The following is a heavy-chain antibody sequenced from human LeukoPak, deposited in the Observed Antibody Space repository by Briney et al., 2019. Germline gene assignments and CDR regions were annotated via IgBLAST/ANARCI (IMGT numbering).Heavy chain of an antibody. V-gene: IGHV4-59*01. J-gene: IGHJ4*02. D-gene: IGHD1-26*01. CDR2: IYYSGST. CDR1: GGSISGYY. CDR3: ARGRVGTYYEDY. Sequence: SETLSLTCTVSGGSISGYYWSWIRQPPGKGLEWIGYIYYSGSTNYNPSLKSRVTISVDTSNNQFSLKLSSVTAADTAVFYCARGRVGTYYEDYWGQGTLVTVSS.